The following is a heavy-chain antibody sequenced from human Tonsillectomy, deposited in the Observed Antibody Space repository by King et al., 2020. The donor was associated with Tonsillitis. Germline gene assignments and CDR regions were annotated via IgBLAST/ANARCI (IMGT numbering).Heavy chain of an antibody. J-gene: IGHJ4*02. CDR1: GFTFSNAW. CDR2: IKSKTDGGTT. Sequence: VQLVESGGGLVKPGGSLRLSCAASGFTFSNAWMSWVRQAPGKGLEWVGRIKSKTDGGTTDYGAPVKGRFTISRDDSKNTVYLQMNSLKTEDTAVYYCSTKYRFGRVNDYWGQGTLVTVSS. V-gene: IGHV3-15*01. D-gene: IGHD3-16*01. CDR3: STKYRFGRVNDY.